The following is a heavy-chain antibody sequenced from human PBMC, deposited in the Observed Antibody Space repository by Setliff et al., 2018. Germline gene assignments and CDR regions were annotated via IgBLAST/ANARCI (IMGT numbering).Heavy chain of an antibody. J-gene: IGHJ4*02. D-gene: IGHD2-21*01. Sequence: GSLRLSCAASGFTFSNHAIIWVRQAPGKGLEWVSTTSFSGDNTYYADSLKGRFTISRDNSKNTLYLQMNSLRAEDTAVYYCAKDLFILNTIVVMGGFWGQGTLVTVSS. CDR3: AKDLFILNTIVVMGGF. CDR1: GFTFSNHA. CDR2: TSFSGDNT. V-gene: IGHV3-23*01.